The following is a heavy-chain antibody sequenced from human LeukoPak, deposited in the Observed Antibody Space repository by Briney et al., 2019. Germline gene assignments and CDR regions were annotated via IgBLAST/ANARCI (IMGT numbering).Heavy chain of an antibody. V-gene: IGHV3-30*04. Sequence: PGGSLRLSCAASGFTFSSYAMHWVRQAPGKGLEWVAVISYDGSNKYYADSVKGRFTISRDNSKNTLYLQMNSLRAEDTAVYYCARDLYDSSAFDYWGQGTLVTVSS. CDR1: GFTFSSYA. CDR3: ARDLYDSSAFDY. J-gene: IGHJ4*02. D-gene: IGHD3-22*01. CDR2: ISYDGSNK.